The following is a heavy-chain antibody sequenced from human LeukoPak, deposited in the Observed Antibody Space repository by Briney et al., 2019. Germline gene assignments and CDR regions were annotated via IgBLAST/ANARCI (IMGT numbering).Heavy chain of an antibody. Sequence: GGSLRLSCAASGFTFSTYEMDWVRQAPGKELGWVSYISSRGSSIYYADSVKGRFTISRDNAKNSLYLQMSSLRVEDTAVYYCARGAAGGDFDYWGQGTLVTVSS. CDR1: GFTFSTYE. V-gene: IGHV3-48*03. D-gene: IGHD6-13*01. J-gene: IGHJ4*02. CDR3: ARGAAGGDFDY. CDR2: ISSRGSSI.